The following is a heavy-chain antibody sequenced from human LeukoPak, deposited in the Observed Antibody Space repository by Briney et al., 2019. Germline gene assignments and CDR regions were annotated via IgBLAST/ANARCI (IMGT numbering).Heavy chain of an antibody. CDR2: ISSSSSYI. V-gene: IGHV3-21*01. CDR1: GFTFSSYS. D-gene: IGHD3-22*01. Sequence: GGSLRLSCAASGFTFSSYSMNWVRQAPGKGLEWVSSISSSSSYIYYADSVKGRFTISRDNAKNSLYLQMNSLRAEDTAVYYCARDQYYYDSSGYHDGPSYWGQGTLVTVSS. CDR3: ARDQYYYDSSGYHDGPSY. J-gene: IGHJ4*02.